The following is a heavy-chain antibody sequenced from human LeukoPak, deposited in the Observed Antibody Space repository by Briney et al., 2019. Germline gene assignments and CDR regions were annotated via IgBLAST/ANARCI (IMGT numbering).Heavy chain of an antibody. Sequence: SQTLSLTCTVSGGSISSGDYYRSWIRQPPGKGLEWIGYIYYSGSTYYNPSLKSRVTISVDTSKNQFSLKLSSVTAADTAVYYCASTTIAVAGTSWFDPWGQGTLVTVSS. V-gene: IGHV4-30-4*01. CDR2: IYYSGST. J-gene: IGHJ5*02. CDR3: ASTTIAVAGTSWFDP. D-gene: IGHD6-19*01. CDR1: GGSISSGDYY.